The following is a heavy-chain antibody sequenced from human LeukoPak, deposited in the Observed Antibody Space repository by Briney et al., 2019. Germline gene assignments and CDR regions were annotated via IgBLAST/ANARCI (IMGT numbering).Heavy chain of an antibody. CDR1: GGSFSGYY. CDR2: INHSGST. CDR3: AKDGAARPYDY. J-gene: IGHJ4*02. Sequence: SETLSLTCAVYGGSFSGYYWSWIRQPPGKGLEWIGEINHSGSTNYNPSLKSQVTISVDTSKNQFSLKLSSVTAADTAVYYCAKDGAARPYDYWGQGTLVTVSS. D-gene: IGHD6-6*01. V-gene: IGHV4-34*01.